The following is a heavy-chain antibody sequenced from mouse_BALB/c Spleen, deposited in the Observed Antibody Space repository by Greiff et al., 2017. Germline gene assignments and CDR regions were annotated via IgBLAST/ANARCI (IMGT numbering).Heavy chain of an antibody. Sequence: EVQRVESGGGLVQPGGSRKLSCAASGFTFSSFGMHWVRQAPEKGLEWVAYISSGSSTSYYADTVKGRFTISRDNPKNTLFLQMTSLRSEDTAMYYCARSGYEGDWFAYWGQGTLVTVSA. V-gene: IGHV5-17*02. CDR1: GFTFSSFG. D-gene: IGHD3-2*02. CDR2: ISSGSSTS. J-gene: IGHJ3*01. CDR3: ARSGYEGDWFAY.